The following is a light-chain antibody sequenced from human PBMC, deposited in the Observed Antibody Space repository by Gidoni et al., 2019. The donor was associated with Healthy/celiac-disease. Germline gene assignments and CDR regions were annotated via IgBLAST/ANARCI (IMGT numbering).Light chain of an antibody. CDR1: QSISSY. V-gene: IGKV1-39*01. CDR3: QQSYSTPLYT. CDR2: AAS. J-gene: IGKJ2*01. Sequence: DIQMTQSPSSLSASVGDRVTITCRASQSISSYLNWYQQKPGKAPMLLIYAASSLQSGVPSRFSGSGSGTDFTLTISSLQPEDCATYYSQQSYSTPLYTFGQGTKLEIK.